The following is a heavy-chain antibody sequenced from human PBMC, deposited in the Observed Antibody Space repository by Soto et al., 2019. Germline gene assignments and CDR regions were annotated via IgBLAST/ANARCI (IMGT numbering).Heavy chain of an antibody. CDR1: GYTLTSYY. CDR3: ARDQAVAGLRY. D-gene: IGHD6-19*01. Sequence: ASVKVSCKASGYTLTSYYMHWVRQAPGQGLEWMGIINPSGGSTSYAQKFQGRVTMTRDTSTSTVYMELSSLRSEDTAVYYCARDQAVAGLRYWGQGTLVTVSS. V-gene: IGHV1-46*03. J-gene: IGHJ4*02. CDR2: INPSGGST.